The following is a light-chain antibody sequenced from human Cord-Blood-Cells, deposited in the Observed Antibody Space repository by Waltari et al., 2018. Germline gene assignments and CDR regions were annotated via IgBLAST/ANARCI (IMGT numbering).Light chain of an antibody. CDR1: SSDVGPYNL. J-gene: IGLJ1*01. Sequence: QSALTQPASVSGSPGPSLTISCTRTSSDVGPYNLASWYHQPPGKAPKLMIYEDSKRPSGVSNRFAGSKSGNTASLTISGLQAEDEADYYCCSYAGSSTYVFGTGTKVTVL. CDR3: CSYAGSSTYV. V-gene: IGLV2-23*01. CDR2: EDS.